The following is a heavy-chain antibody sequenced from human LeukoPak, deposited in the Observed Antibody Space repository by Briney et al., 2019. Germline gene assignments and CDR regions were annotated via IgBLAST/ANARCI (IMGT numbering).Heavy chain of an antibody. CDR3: AREPGSYYYDY. CDR2: ISSNGGST. Sequence: GGSLRLSCAASGFTFSSYAMHWVRQAPGKGLEYVSAISSNGGSTYYANSVKGRFTISRDNSKNTLYLQMGSLRAEVMAVYYCAREPGSYYYDYWGQGTLVTVSS. J-gene: IGHJ4*02. V-gene: IGHV3-64*01. CDR1: GFTFSSYA. D-gene: IGHD3-10*01.